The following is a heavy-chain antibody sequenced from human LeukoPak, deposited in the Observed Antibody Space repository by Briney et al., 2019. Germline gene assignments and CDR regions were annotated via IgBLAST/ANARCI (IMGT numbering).Heavy chain of an antibody. CDR2: ISYEGSNK. D-gene: IGHD2-21*02. Sequence: GRSLRLSCAATGFTFSSYAKHWVRQAPGKGLEWVAVISYEGSNKYYADSVKGRFTISRDNSKNTLYLQMNSLRAEDTAVYYCARVRTAHYFDYWGQGTLVTVSS. CDR1: GFTFSSYA. V-gene: IGHV3-30*01. J-gene: IGHJ4*02. CDR3: ARVRTAHYFDY.